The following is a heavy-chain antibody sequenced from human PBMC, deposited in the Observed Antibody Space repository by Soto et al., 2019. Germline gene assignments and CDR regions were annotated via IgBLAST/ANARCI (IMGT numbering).Heavy chain of an antibody. CDR3: AKDRTIASRNFDS. CDR1: GFTFSDHG. J-gene: IGHJ4*02. CDR2: ISGSVGST. D-gene: IGHD6-6*01. Sequence: SLRLSCTASGFTFSDHGMRWVRQAPGKGLEWVSSISGSVGSTFYADSVKGRFTISRDNSMNTLYLQMNSLRAEDTAVYYCAKDRTIASRNFDSWGQGALVTVSS. V-gene: IGHV3-23*01.